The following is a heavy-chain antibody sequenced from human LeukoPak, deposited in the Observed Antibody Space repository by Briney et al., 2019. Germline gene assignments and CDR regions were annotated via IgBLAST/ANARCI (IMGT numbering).Heavy chain of an antibody. CDR1: GGSISSSSYY. D-gene: IGHD5-24*01. Sequence: PSETLSLTCTVSGGSISSSSYYWGWIRQPPGKGLEWIGSIYYSGSTYYNPSLKTRVTMSVDTSKNQFSLKLTSVTAVDTAIYYCARTRDSDMYYFDSWGQGTLVTVS. CDR3: ARTRDSDMYYFDS. V-gene: IGHV4-39*07. J-gene: IGHJ4*02. CDR2: IYYSGST.